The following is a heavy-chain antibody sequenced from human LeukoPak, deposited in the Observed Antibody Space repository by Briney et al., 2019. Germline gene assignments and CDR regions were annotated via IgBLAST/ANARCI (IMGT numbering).Heavy chain of an antibody. V-gene: IGHV3-48*02. J-gene: IGHJ4*02. CDR1: GFTFRHYN. CDR2: ITI. D-gene: IGHD4-17*01. CDR3: AREGTEIDYGDYIVY. Sequence: GGSLRLSCAASGFTFRHYNMNWARQAPGKGLEWVSYITIYYADSLKGRFTISRDNVQNSLYLQMNSLRDEDTAVYYCAREGTEIDYGDYIVYWGQGTLVTVSS.